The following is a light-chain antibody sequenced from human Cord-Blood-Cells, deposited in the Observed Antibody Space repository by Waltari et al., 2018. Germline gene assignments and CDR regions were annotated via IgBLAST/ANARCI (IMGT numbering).Light chain of an antibody. Sequence: EIVMTQSPATLSVSPGERATLSCRSSQSVSSNLAWYQQKPCQATRLLIYGASTRATSTPARFSGSGSGTEFTLTISSLQSEDSAAYYWQQYNNWPTFGQGTKLEIK. J-gene: IGKJ2*01. V-gene: IGKV3-15*01. CDR2: GAS. CDR1: QSVSSN. CDR3: QQYNNWPT.